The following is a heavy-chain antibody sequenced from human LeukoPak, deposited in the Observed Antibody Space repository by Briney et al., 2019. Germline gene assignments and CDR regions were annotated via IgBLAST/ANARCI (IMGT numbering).Heavy chain of an antibody. V-gene: IGHV4-59*12. CDR1: GGSISTYY. CDR2: LGNDGET. J-gene: IGHJ5*02. D-gene: IGHD2-21*01. Sequence: SETLSLTCTVSGGSISTYYWSWIRQPPGKGLEWIGALGNDGETYSNPSLKSRVTISVDTSQNQFSLNLNSVTAADTALYYCARGAIGEDWFDPWGQGTLVTVSS. CDR3: ARGAIGEDWFDP.